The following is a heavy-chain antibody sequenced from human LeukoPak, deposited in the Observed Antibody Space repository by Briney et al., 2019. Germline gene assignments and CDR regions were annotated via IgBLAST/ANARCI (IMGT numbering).Heavy chain of an antibody. CDR2: INTYGGST. D-gene: IGHD2-15*01. V-gene: IGHV3-64*01. J-gene: IGHJ3*02. Sequence: GESLKISCEVSGFMFSTYAMHWVRQAPGKGPEFVSGINTYGGSTHYAKSVKGRFTISRDNSKNTLYLQMGSLRAEDTAVYYCARGRSAAEYDAFDIWGQGTLVTVSS. CDR1: GFMFSTYA. CDR3: ARGRSAAEYDAFDI.